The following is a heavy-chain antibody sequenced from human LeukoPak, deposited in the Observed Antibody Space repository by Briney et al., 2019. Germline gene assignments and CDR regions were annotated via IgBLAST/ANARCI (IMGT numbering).Heavy chain of an antibody. CDR2: IYSDGST. CDR1: GFTFSSYS. V-gene: IGHV3-66*01. J-gene: IGHJ6*02. CDR3: ARARGYSYGYTDYGMDV. Sequence: GGSLRLSCAASGFTFSSYSMNWVRQAPGKGLEWVSIIYSDGSTYYADSVKGRFTISRDNSKNTLYLQMNSLRAEDTAVYYCARARGYSYGYTDYGMDVWGQGTTVTVSS. D-gene: IGHD5-18*01.